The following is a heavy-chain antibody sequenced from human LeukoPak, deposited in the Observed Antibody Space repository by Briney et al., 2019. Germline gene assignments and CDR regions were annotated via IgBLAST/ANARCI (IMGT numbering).Heavy chain of an antibody. CDR3: VKDLYSYSFDY. Sequence: PGGSLRLSCSASALTFRTYGMHWVRQAPGKGLEYVSTISSYGGSTYYADLVKGRFTISRDNSKNTLYLQMSSLRAEDTAVYYCVKDLYSYSFDYWGQGTLVTVSS. CDR2: ISSYGGST. V-gene: IGHV3-64D*09. D-gene: IGHD2-8*01. CDR1: ALTFRTYG. J-gene: IGHJ4*02.